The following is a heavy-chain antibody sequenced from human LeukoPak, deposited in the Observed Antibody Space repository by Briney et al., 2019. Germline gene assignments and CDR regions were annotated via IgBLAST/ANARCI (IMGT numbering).Heavy chain of an antibody. CDR3: ARTASIAARRGEEWPNWFDP. CDR2: INTNTGNP. V-gene: IGHV7-4-1*02. CDR1: GYTFTSYA. Sequence: ASVKVSCKASGYTFTSYAMNWVRQAPGQGLEWMGWINTNTGNPTYAQGFTGRFVFSLDTSVSTAYLQISSLKAEDTAVYYCARTASIAARRGEEWPNWFDPWGQGTLVTVSS. J-gene: IGHJ5*02. D-gene: IGHD6-6*01.